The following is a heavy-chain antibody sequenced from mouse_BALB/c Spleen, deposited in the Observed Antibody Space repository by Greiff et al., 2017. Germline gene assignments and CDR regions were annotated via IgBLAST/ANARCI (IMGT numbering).Heavy chain of an antibody. Sequence: EVKVVESGGGLVQPKGSLKLSCAASGFTFNTYAMNWVRQAPGKGLEWVARIRSKSNNYATYYADSVKDRFTISRDDSQSMLYLQMNNLKTEDTAMYYCVRQGGYDAWFAYWGQGTLVTVSA. CDR2: IRSKSNNYAT. D-gene: IGHD2-2*01. J-gene: IGHJ3*01. V-gene: IGHV10-1*02. CDR3: VRQGGYDAWFAY. CDR1: GFTFNTYA.